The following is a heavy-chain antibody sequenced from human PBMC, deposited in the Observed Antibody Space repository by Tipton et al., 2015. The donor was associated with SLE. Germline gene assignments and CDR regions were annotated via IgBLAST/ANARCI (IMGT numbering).Heavy chain of an antibody. CDR1: GGSIRSSSYY. CDR2: IYYSGST. J-gene: IGHJ6*03. D-gene: IGHD3-16*01. CDR3: VGFGPDAYYYSYMHV. V-gene: IGHV4-39*01. Sequence: TLSLTCTVSGGSIRSSSYYWGWIRQPPGKGLEWIGSIYYSGSTYYNPSLKSRVTITVNTSKNQFSLKLSSVTAADTAVYYCVGFGPDAYYYSYMHVWGKGTTVTVSS.